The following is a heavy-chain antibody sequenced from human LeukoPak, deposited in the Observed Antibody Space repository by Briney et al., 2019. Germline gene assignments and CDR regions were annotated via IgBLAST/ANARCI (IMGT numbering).Heavy chain of an antibody. Sequence: GGSLRLSCAASGFTFNTYWMSWVRQAPGKGLEWVANIKPDGSEKDYVDSVKGRFTISRDNAKNSLYLQMNSLRAEDTAVFYCARGPYGSVSLGGGITNSFDYWGQGTLVSVSS. D-gene: IGHD3-16*02. V-gene: IGHV3-7*05. CDR1: GFTFNTYW. CDR2: IKPDGSEK. J-gene: IGHJ4*02. CDR3: ARGPYGSVSLGGGITNSFDY.